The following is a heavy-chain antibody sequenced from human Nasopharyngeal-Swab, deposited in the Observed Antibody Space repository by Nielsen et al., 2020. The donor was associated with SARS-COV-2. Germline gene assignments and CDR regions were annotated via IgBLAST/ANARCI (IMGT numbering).Heavy chain of an antibody. CDR1: GFTFSSYW. D-gene: IGHD6-19*01. Sequence: GESLKISCAASGFTFSSYWMSWVRQAPGKGLEWVANIKQDGSEKYYVDSVKGRFTISRDNAKNSLYLQMNSLRAEDTAVYYCARDLRSSGWYRAFDIWGQGTMVTVSS. CDR3: ARDLRSSGWYRAFDI. V-gene: IGHV3-7*01. CDR2: IKQDGSEK. J-gene: IGHJ3*02.